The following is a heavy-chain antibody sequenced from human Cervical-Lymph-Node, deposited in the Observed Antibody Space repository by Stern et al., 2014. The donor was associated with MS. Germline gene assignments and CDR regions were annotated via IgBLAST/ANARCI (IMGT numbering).Heavy chain of an antibody. CDR2: VYNNGLP. CDR1: GASISSYF. J-gene: IGHJ6*02. Sequence: QVQLQESGPGLVKPSETLSLTCTVSGASISSYFWSWIRQTPGKRLEWIGYVYNNGLPSYSPSLMSRASISVDTSKNQFSLNLSSVTAADTAVYFCASTYDLDVWGQGTTVIVSS. V-gene: IGHV4-4*09. CDR3: ASTYDLDV.